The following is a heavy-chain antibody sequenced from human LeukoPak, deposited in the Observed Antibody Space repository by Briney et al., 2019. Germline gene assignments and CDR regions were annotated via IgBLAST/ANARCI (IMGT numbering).Heavy chain of an antibody. CDR1: GGSISSYY. Sequence: PSETLSLTCTVSGGSISSYYWGWIRQPPGKGLEWIGSIYYSGSTYYNPSLKSRVTISVDTSKNQFSLKLSSVTAADSAVYYCAREVGFGYFYYYMDVWGKGATVTVSS. D-gene: IGHD3-10*01. CDR2: IYYSGST. V-gene: IGHV4-39*02. CDR3: AREVGFGYFYYYMDV. J-gene: IGHJ6*03.